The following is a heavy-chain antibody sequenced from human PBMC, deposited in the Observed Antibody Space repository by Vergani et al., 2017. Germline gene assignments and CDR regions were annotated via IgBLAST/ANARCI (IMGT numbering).Heavy chain of an antibody. Sequence: QVQLQESGPGLVKPSQTLSLTCTVSGGSISSGGYYWGWIRQPPGKGLEWIGSIYYSGSTYYNPSLKSRVTISVDTSKNQFSLKLSSVTAADTAVYYCATSPTPDYTRFDPWGQGTLVTVSS. D-gene: IGHD4-11*01. J-gene: IGHJ5*02. CDR3: ATSPTPDYTRFDP. CDR1: GGSISSGGYY. V-gene: IGHV4-39*01. CDR2: IYYSGST.